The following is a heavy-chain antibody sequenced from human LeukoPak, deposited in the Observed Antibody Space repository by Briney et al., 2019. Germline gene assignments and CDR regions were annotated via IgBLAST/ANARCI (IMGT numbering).Heavy chain of an antibody. Sequence: SETLSLTCTVSGGSVSPYYWSWIRQSAGKGLEWIGRIYTSGRTDYNPSLKSRVTMSVDTSKNQISLNLISVTAADTAVYYCARLDIVAAGIDTYWGQGILVTVSS. CDR3: ARLDIVAAGIDTY. D-gene: IGHD6-13*01. CDR2: IYTSGRT. CDR1: GGSVSPYY. J-gene: IGHJ4*02. V-gene: IGHV4-4*07.